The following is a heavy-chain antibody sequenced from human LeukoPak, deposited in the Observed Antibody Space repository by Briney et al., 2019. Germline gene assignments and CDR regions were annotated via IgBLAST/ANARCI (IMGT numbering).Heavy chain of an antibody. CDR3: ARVNGYTRYFDH. Sequence: PGRTLRLSRAASVFTLRDPYTDCVREAPGKGLEWVGHTRNKANSDTTEYAASVNGRFQLSRHDPKNSRYVQLNSLKTEHAAVCYCARVNGYTRYFDHWGRGTLVTVSS. D-gene: IGHD5-12*01. J-gene: IGHJ2*01. CDR2: TRNKANSDTT. CDR1: VFTLRDPY. V-gene: IGHV3-72*01.